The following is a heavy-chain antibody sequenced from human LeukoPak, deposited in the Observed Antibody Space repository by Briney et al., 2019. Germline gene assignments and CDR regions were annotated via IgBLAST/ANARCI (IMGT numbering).Heavy chain of an antibody. Sequence: PSEALSLTCTVSGGSISGYHWSWIRPPPGKRLEWIGYIHQSGSTNYNPSLQSRVTISVGSSRSQFSLKVTSVTAADTAVYYCARVRMDFLDGSGYYYPDYWGQGTVVTVSS. J-gene: IGHJ4*02. CDR3: ARVRMDFLDGSGYYYPDY. CDR2: IHQSGST. CDR1: GGSISGYH. V-gene: IGHV4-59*01. D-gene: IGHD3-22*01.